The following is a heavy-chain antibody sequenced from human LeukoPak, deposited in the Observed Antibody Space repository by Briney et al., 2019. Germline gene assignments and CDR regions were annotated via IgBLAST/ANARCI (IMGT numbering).Heavy chain of an antibody. Sequence: GGSLRLSCAASGFTVSSNYMIWVRQAPGKGLEWVSVIYSGGSTYYADSVKGRFTISRDNSKNTLYLQMNSLRAEDTAVYYCARAGTHTIYGMDVWGQGTTVTVSS. J-gene: IGHJ6*02. CDR3: ARAGTHTIYGMDV. V-gene: IGHV3-66*01. CDR2: IYSGGST. CDR1: GFTVSSNY. D-gene: IGHD6-13*01.